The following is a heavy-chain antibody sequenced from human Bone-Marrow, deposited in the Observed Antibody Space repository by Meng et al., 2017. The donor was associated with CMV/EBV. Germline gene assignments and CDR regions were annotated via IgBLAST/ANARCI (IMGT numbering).Heavy chain of an antibody. V-gene: IGHV3-9*01. J-gene: IGHJ4*02. CDR2: INWSSDSI. Sequence: SLKISCVASGFNFDNYAMHWVRQAPGKGLEWVSGINWSSDSIGYADSVKGRFTISRDDAKNSLYLQMNSLRAEDTALYYCAKDSGAYKRLPDYWGQGTLVTVSS. D-gene: IGHD1-1*01. CDR1: GFNFDNYA. CDR3: AKDSGAYKRLPDY.